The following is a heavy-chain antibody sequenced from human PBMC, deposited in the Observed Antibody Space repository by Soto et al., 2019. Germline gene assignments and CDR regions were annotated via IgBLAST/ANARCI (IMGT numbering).Heavy chain of an antibody. Sequence: EVQLLESGGGLVQPGGSLRLSCAASGFTFSNYAVTWVRQAPRKGQELVSTISGSGGSTYYADSVKGRFTISRDKSMNTLYLQMNILRAEDTAVYYCAKDKGSSWYEIDYWGQGTLVTVSS. J-gene: IGHJ4*02. CDR3: AKDKGSSWYEIDY. CDR1: GFTFSNYA. V-gene: IGHV3-23*01. CDR2: ISGSGGST. D-gene: IGHD6-13*01.